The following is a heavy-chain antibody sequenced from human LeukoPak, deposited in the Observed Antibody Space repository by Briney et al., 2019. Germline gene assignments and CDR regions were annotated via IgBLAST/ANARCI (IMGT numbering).Heavy chain of an antibody. V-gene: IGHV4-61*02. CDR1: GGSISSGSYY. CDR2: IYTSGST. D-gene: IGHD1-26*01. CDR3: ARGLVVGATYY. J-gene: IGHJ4*02. Sequence: SETLSLTCTVSGGSISSGSYYWSWIRQPAGKGLEWIGRIYTSGSTNYNPSLKSRVTISVDTSKNQFSLKLSSVTAADTAVYYCARGLVVGATYYWGQGTLVTVSS.